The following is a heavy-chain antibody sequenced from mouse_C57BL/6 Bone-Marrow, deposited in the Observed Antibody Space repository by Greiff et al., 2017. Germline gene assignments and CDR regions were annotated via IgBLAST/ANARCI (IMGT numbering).Heavy chain of an antibody. CDR3: ARIHSYYYAMDY. J-gene: IGHJ4*01. Sequence: VQLQQPGPELVKPGASVKISCKASGYTFTDYYMNWVKQSHGKSLEWIGDINPNNGGTSYNQKFKGKATLTVDKSSSTAYMELRSLTSDDSAVYCGARIHSYYYAMDYWGQGTSVTVSS. CDR2: INPNNGGT. CDR1: GYTFTDYY. V-gene: IGHV1-26*01.